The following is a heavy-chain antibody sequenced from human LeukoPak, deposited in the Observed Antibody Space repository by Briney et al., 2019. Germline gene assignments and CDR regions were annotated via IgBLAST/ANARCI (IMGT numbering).Heavy chain of an antibody. CDR3: AKDLKADYDFWSGYCLFDY. V-gene: IGHV3-20*04. Sequence: GGSLRLSCAASGFIFEDYGMSWVRQAPGKGLEWVSGVTWNGGSTGYADSVKGRFTISRDNAKKSLYLQMNSLRAEDTAVYYCAKDLKADYDFWSGYCLFDYWGQGTLVTVSS. CDR2: VTWNGGST. J-gene: IGHJ4*02. D-gene: IGHD3-3*01. CDR1: GFIFEDYG.